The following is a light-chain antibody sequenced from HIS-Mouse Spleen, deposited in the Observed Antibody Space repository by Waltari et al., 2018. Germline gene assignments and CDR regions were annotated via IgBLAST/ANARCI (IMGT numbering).Light chain of an antibody. V-gene: IGLV3-10*01. J-gene: IGLJ2*01. CDR1: ALPKKY. Sequence: SYELTQPPSVSVSPGQTARITCSGDALPKKYAYWYQKKSGQAPVLVIYEDSKRPSGVAGRFSGSSSGTMATLTISGAQVEDEADYYCYSTDSSGNHRVFGGGTKLTVL. CDR2: EDS. CDR3: YSTDSSGNHRV.